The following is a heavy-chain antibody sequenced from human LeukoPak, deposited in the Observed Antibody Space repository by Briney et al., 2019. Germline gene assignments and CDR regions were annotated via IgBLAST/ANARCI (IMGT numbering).Heavy chain of an antibody. CDR2: IKQDGSEK. J-gene: IGHJ4*02. CDR1: GFTFSSYW. CDR3: ARDALDILTGYYSDY. Sequence: GGSLRLSCAASGFTFSSYWMSWVRQAPGKGLEWVANIKQDGSEKYYVDSVKGRFTISRDNAKNSLYLQMNSLRAEDTAVYYCARDALDILTGYYSDYWGQGTLVTVSS. D-gene: IGHD3-9*01. V-gene: IGHV3-7*01.